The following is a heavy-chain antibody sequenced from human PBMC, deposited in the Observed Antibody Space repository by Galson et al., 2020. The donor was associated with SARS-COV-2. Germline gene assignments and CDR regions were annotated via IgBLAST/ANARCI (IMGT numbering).Heavy chain of an antibody. CDR2: MNPNSGNT. D-gene: IGHD6-19*01. Sequence: ASVKVSCKASGYTFTSYDINWVRQATGQGLEWMGWMNPNSGNTGYAQKFQGRVTMTRNTSISTAYMELSSLRSEDTAVYYCAREEPYSSGWQLWGQGTLVTVSS. CDR1: GYTFTSYD. J-gene: IGHJ4*02. CDR3: AREEPYSSGWQL. V-gene: IGHV1-8*01.